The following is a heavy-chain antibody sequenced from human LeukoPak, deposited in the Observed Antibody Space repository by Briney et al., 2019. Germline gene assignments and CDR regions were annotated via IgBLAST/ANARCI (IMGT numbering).Heavy chain of an antibody. CDR3: AKLSSCYQPTSDY. Sequence: PAGRSLRLSCAASGFTFSSYAMHWVRQAPGKGLEWVAVISYDGSNKYYADSVKGRFTISRDNSKNTLYLQMNSLRAEDTAVYYCAKLSSCYQPTSDYGGQGTLVTVSS. J-gene: IGHJ4*02. V-gene: IGHV3-30-3*02. CDR1: GFTFSSYA. D-gene: IGHD6-13*01. CDR2: ISYDGSNK.